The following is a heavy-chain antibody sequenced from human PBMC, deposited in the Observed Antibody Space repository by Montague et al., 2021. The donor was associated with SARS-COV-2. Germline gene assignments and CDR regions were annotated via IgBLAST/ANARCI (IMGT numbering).Heavy chain of an antibody. CDR3: AGVRAAAGTLILYYYYMDV. Sequence: SLRLSCAASGFTFSSYEMNWVRQAPGKGLEWVSYITSSGSIIYYADSVKGRFTISRDNAKNSLYLQMNSLRAEDTAVYYCAGVRAAAGTLILYYYYMDVWGKGTTVTVSS. J-gene: IGHJ6*03. CDR2: ITSSGSII. V-gene: IGHV3-48*03. D-gene: IGHD6-13*01. CDR1: GFTFSSYE.